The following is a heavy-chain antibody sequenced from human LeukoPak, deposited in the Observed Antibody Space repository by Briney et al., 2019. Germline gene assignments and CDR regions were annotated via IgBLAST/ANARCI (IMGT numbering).Heavy chain of an antibody. CDR1: GFTVSSNY. Sequence: GGSLRLSCAASGFTVSSNYMSWVRQAPGKGLEWVSVIYSGGSTYYADSVKGRFTISRDNSKNTLYLQMNSLRAEDTAVYYCASDCSGGSCYVTDAFDIWGQGTMVTVSS. CDR2: IYSGGST. CDR3: ASDCSGGSCYVTDAFDI. J-gene: IGHJ3*02. V-gene: IGHV3-66*01. D-gene: IGHD2-15*01.